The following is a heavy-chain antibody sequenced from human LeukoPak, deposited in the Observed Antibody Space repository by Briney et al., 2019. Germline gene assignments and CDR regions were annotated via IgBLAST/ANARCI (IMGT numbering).Heavy chain of an antibody. CDR2: MNPNSGNT. V-gene: IGHV1-8*01. J-gene: IGHJ4*02. Sequence: ASVKVSCKASGYTFTSYDINWVRQASGQGLEWMGWMNPNSGNTGYAQKFQGRVTMTRNTSISTAYMELSSLRSDDTAVYYCARGLRSSEDYWGQGTLVTVSS. CDR3: ARGLRSSEDY. D-gene: IGHD6-6*01. CDR1: GYTFTSYD.